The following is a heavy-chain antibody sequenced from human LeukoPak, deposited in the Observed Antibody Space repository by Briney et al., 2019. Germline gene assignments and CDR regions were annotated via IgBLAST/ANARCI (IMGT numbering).Heavy chain of an antibody. Sequence: GESLKISCQGSGYRFTNYWIGWVRQMPGKGLEWMRIMYPGDSDTRYSPSLQGQVTISADKSIGTAYLQWSSLKASDTAMYYCAIGGDSSTSCYRCFNYWGQGTLVTVSS. J-gene: IGHJ4*02. V-gene: IGHV5-51*01. CDR2: MYPGDSDT. D-gene: IGHD2-2*02. CDR3: AIGGDSSTSCYRCFNY. CDR1: GYRFTNYW.